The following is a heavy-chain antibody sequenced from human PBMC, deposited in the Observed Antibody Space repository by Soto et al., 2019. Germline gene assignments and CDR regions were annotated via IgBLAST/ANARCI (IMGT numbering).Heavy chain of an antibody. V-gene: IGHV3-33*01. D-gene: IGHD2-15*01. CDR1: GFTFSSYG. CDR2: IWYDGSNK. Sequence: QVQLVESGGGVVQPXXSLRLSCAASGFTFSSYGMHWVRQAPGKGLEWVAVIWYDGSNKYYADSVKGRFTISRDNSKNTLYLQMNSLRAEDTAVYYCAREGSPDVYFDYWGQGTLVTVSS. CDR3: AREGSPDVYFDY. J-gene: IGHJ4*02.